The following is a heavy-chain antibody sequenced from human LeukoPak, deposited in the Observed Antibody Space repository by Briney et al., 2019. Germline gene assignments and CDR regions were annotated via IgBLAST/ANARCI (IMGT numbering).Heavy chain of an antibody. V-gene: IGHV3-30*18. CDR1: GFTFSSYG. J-gene: IGHJ4*02. Sequence: PGGSLRLSCAASGFTFSSYGMHWVRQAPGKGLEWVAVISYDGSNKYYADSVKGRFTISRDNSKNTLYLQMNSLRAEDTAVYYCGKALYYGSGSWDQGTLVTVSS. CDR3: GKALYYGSGS. D-gene: IGHD3-10*01. CDR2: ISYDGSNK.